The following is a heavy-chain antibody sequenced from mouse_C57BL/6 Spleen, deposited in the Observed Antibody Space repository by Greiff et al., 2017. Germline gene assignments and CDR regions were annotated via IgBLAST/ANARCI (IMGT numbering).Heavy chain of an antibody. Sequence: EVKLLESGPGLVKPSQSLSFTCSVTGSSIPSGYSWTWIRQFPGTNLDWLGSISYDGSNNYNPTLKNRISITLDTSKNQFFLKLKSVTTEDTATYYCARDGYYDAMDYWGQGTSVTVSS. J-gene: IGHJ4*01. D-gene: IGHD2-2*01. CDR1: GSSIPSGYS. CDR3: ARDGYYDAMDY. V-gene: IGHV3-6*01. CDR2: ISYDGSN.